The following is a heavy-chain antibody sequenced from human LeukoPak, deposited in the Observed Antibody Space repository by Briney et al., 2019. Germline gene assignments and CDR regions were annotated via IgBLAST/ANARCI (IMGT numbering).Heavy chain of an antibody. V-gene: IGHV3-21*01. D-gene: IGHD3-10*01. CDR3: AKDSAFYYIDV. J-gene: IGHJ6*03. CDR2: IGSSSNYI. Sequence: GGSLRLSCAASGFTFRSYSMNWVRQAPGKGLEWVSSIGSSSNYIYYADSVKGRFIISRDNAKNSLYLQMNSLRAEDTAVYYCAKDSAFYYIDVWGKGTTVIISS. CDR1: GFTFRSYS.